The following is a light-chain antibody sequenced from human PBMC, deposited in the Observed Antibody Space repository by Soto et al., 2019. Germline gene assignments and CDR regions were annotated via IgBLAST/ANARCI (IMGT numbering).Light chain of an antibody. J-gene: IGKJ4*01. CDR2: GAS. Sequence: EIALTQSPGTLSLSPGERATLSCRASQSVTTSYLAWYQHKPGQAPRLLIYGASRRATGIPDRFSGGGSGTDFTLTISRLEPEDFAVYYCQQYGSSPFTFGGGTKVEIK. CDR1: QSVTTSY. V-gene: IGKV3-20*01. CDR3: QQYGSSPFT.